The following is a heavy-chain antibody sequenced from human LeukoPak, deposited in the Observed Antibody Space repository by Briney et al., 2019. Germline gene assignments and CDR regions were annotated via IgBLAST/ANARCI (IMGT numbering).Heavy chain of an antibody. Sequence: SETLSLTCAVYGGSFSGYYWSWIRQPPGKGLEWIGEINHSGSTNYNPSLKSRVTISVDTSKNQFSLKLSSVTAADTAVYYCARIRAVAGSKVYWGQGTLVTVSS. CDR1: GGSFSGYY. V-gene: IGHV4-34*01. D-gene: IGHD6-19*01. J-gene: IGHJ4*02. CDR2: INHSGST. CDR3: ARIRAVAGSKVY.